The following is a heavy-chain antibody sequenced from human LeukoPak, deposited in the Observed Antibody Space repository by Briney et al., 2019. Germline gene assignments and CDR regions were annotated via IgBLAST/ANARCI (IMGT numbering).Heavy chain of an antibody. J-gene: IGHJ5*02. CDR3: ARDSGTTGEVKFDP. CDR2: IYYSGST. Sequence: SETLSLTCTVSGGSISSYYWSWIRQPPGKGLEWIGYIYYSGSTNYNPSLKSRVTISVDTSKNQFSLKVSSVTAADTAVYYCARDSGTTGEVKFDPWGQGTLVTVSS. CDR1: GGSISSYY. V-gene: IGHV4-59*12. D-gene: IGHD3-10*01.